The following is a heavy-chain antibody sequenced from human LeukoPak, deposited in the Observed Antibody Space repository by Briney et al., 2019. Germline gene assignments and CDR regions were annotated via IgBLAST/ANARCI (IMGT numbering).Heavy chain of an antibody. Sequence: GGSLRLTCTASGLTFTNYWMIWVRQAPGKGLEWVANINHDASEKYYVGSVEGRFTISRDNAKNSLFLQMNSLRAEDTGVYYCATSSYSSSSSWGQGTLVTVSS. V-gene: IGHV3-7*01. D-gene: IGHD6-6*01. CDR1: GLTFTNYW. J-gene: IGHJ5*02. CDR3: ATSSYSSSSS. CDR2: INHDASEK.